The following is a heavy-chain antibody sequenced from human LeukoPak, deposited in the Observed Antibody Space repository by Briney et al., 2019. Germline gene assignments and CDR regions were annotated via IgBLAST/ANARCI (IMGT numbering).Heavy chain of an antibody. CDR1: GFTFSSYA. J-gene: IGHJ4*02. D-gene: IGHD6-19*01. CDR3: ARDLRESSGSPYGY. Sequence: GGSLRLSCAASGFTFSSYAMHWVRQAPGKGLEWVAVISYDGSNKYYADSVKGRFTISRDNSKNTLYLQMNSLRAEDTAVYYCARDLRESSGSPYGYWGQGTLVTVSS. V-gene: IGHV3-30*04. CDR2: ISYDGSNK.